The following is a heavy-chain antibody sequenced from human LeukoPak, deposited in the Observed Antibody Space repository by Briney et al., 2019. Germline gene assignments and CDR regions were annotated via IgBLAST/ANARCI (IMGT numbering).Heavy chain of an antibody. CDR1: GFTFSSYS. D-gene: IGHD6-13*01. J-gene: IGHJ4*02. Sequence: GGSLRLSCAASGFTFSSYSMNWVRQAPGKGLEWVSSISSSSSYIYYADSVKGRFTISRDNAKNSLYLQMNSLRAEDTAVYYCARLVAAAAMDYWGQGTLVTVSS. CDR3: ARLVAAAAMDY. CDR2: ISSSSSYI. V-gene: IGHV3-21*01.